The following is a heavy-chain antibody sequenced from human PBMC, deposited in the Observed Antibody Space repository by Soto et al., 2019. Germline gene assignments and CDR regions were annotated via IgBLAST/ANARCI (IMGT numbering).Heavy chain of an antibody. D-gene: IGHD3-10*01. J-gene: IGHJ4*02. Sequence: QVQLVESGGGVVQPGRSLRLSCAASGFTLSNYIMHWVRQAPGKGLEWVAMILHDGNNKYYADSVKGRFTISRDNSKNTLYLQMNSLRTEDTAIYYCARDDEDGSYCDLGYWGQGTLVTVSS. V-gene: IGHV3-30-3*01. CDR3: ARDDEDGSYCDLGY. CDR1: GFTLSNYI. CDR2: ILHDGNNK.